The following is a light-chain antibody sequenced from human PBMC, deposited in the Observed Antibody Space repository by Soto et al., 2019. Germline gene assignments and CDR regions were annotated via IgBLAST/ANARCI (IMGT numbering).Light chain of an antibody. V-gene: IGKV1-5*03. CDR1: QSISSW. Sequence: DIPMTQSPSTLSSSVGDIVTITCRASQSISSWLAWYQQKPGQAPKLLIYKASSLESGVPSRFSDSGSGTEVTLSISSLQPDDSATYYCQRYNSYLTFGQGTKVEIK. CDR3: QRYNSYLT. CDR2: KAS. J-gene: IGKJ1*01.